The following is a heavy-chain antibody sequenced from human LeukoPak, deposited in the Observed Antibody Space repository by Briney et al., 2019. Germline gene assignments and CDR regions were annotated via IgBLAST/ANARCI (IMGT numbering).Heavy chain of an antibody. Sequence: QAEGSLRLSCAASGFTFSNYAMSWVRQAPGKGLEWVSAISGGGDSTYYADSVKGRFTISRDNSKNTLYLQMNSLRAEDPAVYYCAKDDYGGSLYYYYGMDGWGQGTMVTVSS. CDR2: ISGGGDST. CDR1: GFTFSNYA. CDR3: AKDDYGGSLYYYYGMDG. J-gene: IGHJ6*02. V-gene: IGHV3-23*01. D-gene: IGHD4-23*01.